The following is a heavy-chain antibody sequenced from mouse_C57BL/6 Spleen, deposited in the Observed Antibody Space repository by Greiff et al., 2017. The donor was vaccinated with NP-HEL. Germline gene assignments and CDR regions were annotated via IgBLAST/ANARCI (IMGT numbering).Heavy chain of an antibody. V-gene: IGHV5-16*02. CDR1: GFTFSDYY. CDR3: ARRGTTRGYAMDY. Sequence: EVKLVESEGGLVQPGSSMKLSCTASGFTFSDYYMAWVRQVPEKGLEWVANINYDGSSTYYLDSLKSRFIISRDNAKNILYLQMSSLKSEDTATYYCARRGTTRGYAMDYWGQGTSVTVSS. J-gene: IGHJ4*01. CDR2: INYDGSST.